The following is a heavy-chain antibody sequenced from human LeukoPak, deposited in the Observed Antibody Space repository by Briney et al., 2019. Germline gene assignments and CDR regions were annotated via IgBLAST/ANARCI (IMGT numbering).Heavy chain of an antibody. Sequence: GGSLRLSCAASGFTFDDYAMHWVRQASGKGLEWVSDISWNSGSLGYADSVKGRFTISRDNAKNSLYLEMNSLRTEDTALYYCAKGCSCTSCPDGHYYGMDVWGQGTTVIVSS. CDR1: GFTFDDYA. D-gene: IGHD2-2*01. J-gene: IGHJ6*02. V-gene: IGHV3-9*01. CDR3: AKGCSCTSCPDGHYYGMDV. CDR2: ISWNSGSL.